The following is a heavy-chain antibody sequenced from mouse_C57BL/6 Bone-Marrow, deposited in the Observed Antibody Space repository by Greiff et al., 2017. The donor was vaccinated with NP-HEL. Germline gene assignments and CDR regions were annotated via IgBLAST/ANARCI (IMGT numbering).Heavy chain of an antibody. D-gene: IGHD1-1*01. CDR1: GYAFSSSW. CDR3: ASLITTVVAD. V-gene: IGHV1-82*01. Sequence: QVQLQQSGPELVKPGASVKISCKASGYAFSSSWMNWVKQRPGKGLEWIGRIYPGDGDTNYNGKFKGKATLTADKSSSTAYMQLSSLTSEDSAVYFCASLITTVVADWGTGTTVTVSS. CDR2: IYPGDGDT. J-gene: IGHJ1*03.